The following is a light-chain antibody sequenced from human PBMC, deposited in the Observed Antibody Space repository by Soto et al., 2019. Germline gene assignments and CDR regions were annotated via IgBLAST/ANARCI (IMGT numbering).Light chain of an antibody. Sequence: LTQSPSFLSASPGERATLSCRASQSFRGLLAWYQQKPGQAPRLLIYDAYNRATGIPPRFSGSGSGTDFTLTISSLEPEDSAVYYCQQRHMWPITFGQGTRLEIK. J-gene: IGKJ5*01. CDR2: DAY. CDR3: QQRHMWPIT. CDR1: QSFRGL. V-gene: IGKV3-11*01.